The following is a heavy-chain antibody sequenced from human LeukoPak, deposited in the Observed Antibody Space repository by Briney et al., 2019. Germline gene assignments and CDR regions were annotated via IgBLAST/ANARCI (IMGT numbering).Heavy chain of an antibody. J-gene: IGHJ6*02. CDR1: RGSISSYF. CDR3: AGSPSTRRAAAGTYYGMDV. D-gene: IGHD6-13*01. Sequence: PSETLSLTCTDSRGSISSYFWSWIRQPPGKGLERIGYIYYRGSTNYNPSLKSRVTISVDTSKNQFSLKLSSVTAADTAVYYCAGSPSTRRAAAGTYYGMDVWGQGTTVTVSS. CDR2: IYYRGST. V-gene: IGHV4-59*01.